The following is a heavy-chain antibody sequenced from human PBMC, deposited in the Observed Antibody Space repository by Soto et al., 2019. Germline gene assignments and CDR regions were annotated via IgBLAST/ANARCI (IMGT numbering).Heavy chain of an antibody. CDR1: GYTFTSYG. Sequence: ASVKVSCKASGYTFTSYGISWVRQAPGQGLEWMGWISAYNGNTNYAQKLQGRVTMTTDASTSTAYMELRSLRSDDTAVYYCARDRGNIVGARWFDPWGQGTLVTVSS. CDR3: ARDRGNIVGARWFDP. V-gene: IGHV1-18*01. J-gene: IGHJ5*02. CDR2: ISAYNGNT. D-gene: IGHD1-26*01.